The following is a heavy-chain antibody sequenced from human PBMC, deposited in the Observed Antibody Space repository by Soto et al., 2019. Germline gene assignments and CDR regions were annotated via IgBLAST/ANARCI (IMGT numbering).Heavy chain of an antibody. V-gene: IGHV4-39*01. CDR1: GGSISSSSYY. Sequence: SETLSLTCTVSGGSISSSSYYWGWIRQPPGKGLEWIGSIYYSGSTYYNPSLKSRVTISVDTSKNQFSLKLSSVTAADTAVYYCARQWLGYDYDSSGLFWFDPWGQGTLVTVSS. CDR2: IYYSGST. D-gene: IGHD3-22*01. CDR3: ARQWLGYDYDSSGLFWFDP. J-gene: IGHJ5*02.